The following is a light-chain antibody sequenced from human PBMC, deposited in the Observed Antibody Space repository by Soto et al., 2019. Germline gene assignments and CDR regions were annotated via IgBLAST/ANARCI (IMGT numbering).Light chain of an antibody. CDR1: QSISSW. Sequence: DIQMTQSPSTLSASLGDRVTITCRASQSISSWLAWYQKKPGKAPKLLIYDASTLESGVPSSFSGSGSGTEFTLTISSLQPDDFATYYCQQYNSYSFGQGTKVDI. V-gene: IGKV1-5*01. CDR3: QQYNSYS. CDR2: DAS. J-gene: IGKJ1*01.